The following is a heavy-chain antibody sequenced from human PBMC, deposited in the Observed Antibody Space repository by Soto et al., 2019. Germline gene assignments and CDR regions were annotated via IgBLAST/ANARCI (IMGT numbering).Heavy chain of an antibody. J-gene: IGHJ6*02. CDR3: ARGGRRSPGTDV. CDR1: GGSISTYH. Sequence: PSETLSLTCTVSGGSISTYHWTWIRQTPGKGLQWIGQIYHSGSANYNPSLKSRVTISVDTSNSQFSLKLSSVTAADTAVYYCARGGRRSPGTDVWGQGTTVTVSS. V-gene: IGHV4-34*01. CDR2: IYHSGSA.